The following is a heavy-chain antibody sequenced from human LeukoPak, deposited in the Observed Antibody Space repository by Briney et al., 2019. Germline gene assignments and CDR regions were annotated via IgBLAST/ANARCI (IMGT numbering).Heavy chain of an antibody. CDR3: ARALDYRGVDY. CDR2: INHSGST. D-gene: IGHD4-11*01. J-gene: IGHJ4*02. CDR1: GGSFSGYY. Sequence: PSETLSLTCAVYGGSFSGYYWSWIRQPPGKGLEWIGEINHSGSTNYNPSLKSRVTISVDTSKNQFSLKLSSVTAADTAVYYCARALDYRGVDYWGQGTLVTVSS. V-gene: IGHV4-34*01.